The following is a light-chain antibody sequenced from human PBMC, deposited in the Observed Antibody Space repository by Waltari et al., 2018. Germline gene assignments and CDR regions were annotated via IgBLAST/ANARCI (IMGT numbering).Light chain of an antibody. V-gene: IGKV1-5*03. CDR3: QQYNSYSWT. CDR1: QSISSW. CDR2: KAS. J-gene: IGKJ1*01. Sequence: DIQMTQSPSTLSASVGDRVTITCRASQSISSWLAWYQQKPGKPPNLLIYKASSLESGVPARFNGSGSGTEFTLTISSLQPDDFATYYCQQYNSYSWTFGQGTKVETK.